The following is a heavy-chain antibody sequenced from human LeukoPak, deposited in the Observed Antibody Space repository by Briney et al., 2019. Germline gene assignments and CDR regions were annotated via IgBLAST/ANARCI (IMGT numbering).Heavy chain of an antibody. D-gene: IGHD2-2*01. V-gene: IGHV1-69*13. Sequence: RGASVKVSCKASRGTFSSYAISWVRQAPGQGLEWMGGIIPIFGTANYAQKFQGRVTITADESTSTAYMELSSLRSEDTAVYYCARIAYCSSTSCYAGWFDPWGQGTLATVSS. CDR3: ARIAYCSSTSCYAGWFDP. J-gene: IGHJ5*02. CDR1: RGTFSSYA. CDR2: IIPIFGTA.